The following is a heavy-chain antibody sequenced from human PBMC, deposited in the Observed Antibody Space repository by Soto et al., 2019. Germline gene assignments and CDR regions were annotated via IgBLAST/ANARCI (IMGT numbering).Heavy chain of an antibody. CDR2: IYHSGST. V-gene: IGHV4-4*02. Sequence: PSETLSLTCAVSGGSISSSNWWSWVRQPPGKGLEWIGEIYHSGSTNYNPSLKSRVTISVDKSKNQFSLKLSSVTAADTAVYYCARREDGYSSSSSWFDPWGQGTLVTVSS. CDR1: GGSISSSNW. J-gene: IGHJ5*02. D-gene: IGHD6-6*01. CDR3: ARREDGYSSSSSWFDP.